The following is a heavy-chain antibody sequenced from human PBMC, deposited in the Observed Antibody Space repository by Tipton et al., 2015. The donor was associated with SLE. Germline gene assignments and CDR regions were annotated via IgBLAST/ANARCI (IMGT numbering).Heavy chain of an antibody. CDR2: ISYDGSNK. CDR3: ARESQDYGATYDY. V-gene: IGHV3-30*04. J-gene: IGHJ4*02. Sequence: SLRLSCAASGFTFSSYPMHWVRQAPGKGLEWVAVISYDGSNKYYADSVKGRFTISRDNSKNTLYLQMNSLRAEDTAVYYCARESQDYGATYDYWGQGTLVTVSS. D-gene: IGHD4/OR15-4a*01. CDR1: GFTFSSYP.